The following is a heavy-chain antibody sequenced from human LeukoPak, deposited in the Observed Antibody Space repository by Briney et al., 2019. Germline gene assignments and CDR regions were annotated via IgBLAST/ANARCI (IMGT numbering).Heavy chain of an antibody. V-gene: IGHV3-74*01. CDR2: ISPTGSTT. J-gene: IGHJ4*02. CDR1: GFSFSGHW. CDR3: ATSLGPLTEY. Sequence: GGSLRLSCTASGFSFSGHWMHWARQPPGKGLVWVSRISPTGSTTSYADSVEGRFTISRDNAKNTPYLQMNSLKGEDTAVYYCATSLGPLTEYWGQGTLVTVSS. D-gene: IGHD7-27*01.